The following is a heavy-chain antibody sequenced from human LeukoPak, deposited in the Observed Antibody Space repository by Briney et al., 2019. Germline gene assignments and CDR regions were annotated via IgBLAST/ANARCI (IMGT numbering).Heavy chain of an antibody. CDR2: ISGSGGRT. Sequence: GGSLRVSCAASGFAFSSYAMSWVRQAPGKWLEWVPGISGSGGRTYYADSVKGRFTISRDNSRNTLYLQMNSPRAEDTAVYYCAILPGYSSGWYEVNYWGQGTLVTVSS. D-gene: IGHD6-13*01. V-gene: IGHV3-23*01. J-gene: IGHJ4*02. CDR1: GFAFSSYA. CDR3: AILPGYSSGWYEVNY.